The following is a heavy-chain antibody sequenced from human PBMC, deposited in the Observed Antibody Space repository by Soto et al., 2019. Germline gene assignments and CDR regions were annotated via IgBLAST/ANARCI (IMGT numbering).Heavy chain of an antibody. Sequence: GGSLRLSCAASGFTFSSYSMNWVRQAPGKGLEWVSYISSSSSTIYYADSVKGRFTISRDNAKNSLYLQMNSLRAEDTAVYYCARLYGDYFVGWLRYMDVWGKGTTVTVSS. V-gene: IGHV3-48*01. CDR2: ISSSSSTI. CDR3: ARLYGDYFVGWLRYMDV. D-gene: IGHD4-17*01. J-gene: IGHJ6*03. CDR1: GFTFSSYS.